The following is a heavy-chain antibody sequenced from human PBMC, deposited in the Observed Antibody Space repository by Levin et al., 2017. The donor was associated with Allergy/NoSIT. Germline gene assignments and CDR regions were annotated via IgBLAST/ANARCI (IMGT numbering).Heavy chain of an antibody. CDR2: ISYDGSNK. J-gene: IGHJ4*02. CDR3: AREWELRNKAFDY. CDR1: GFTFSSYA. D-gene: IGHD1-26*01. Sequence: GESLKISCAASGFTFSSYAMHWVRQAPGKGLEWVAVISYDGSNKYYADSVKGRFTISRDNSKNTLYLQMNSLRAEDTAVYYCAREWELRNKAFDYWGQGTLVTVSS. V-gene: IGHV3-30-3*01.